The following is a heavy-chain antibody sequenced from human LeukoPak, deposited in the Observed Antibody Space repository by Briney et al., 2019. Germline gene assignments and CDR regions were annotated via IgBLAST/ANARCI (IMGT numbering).Heavy chain of an antibody. CDR3: ARGMKYSSGWYYMDV. V-gene: IGHV3-53*01. D-gene: IGHD6-19*01. CDR1: GFTVSSNY. CDR2: IYRGGST. J-gene: IGHJ6*03. Sequence: GGSLRLSCAASGFTVSSNYMKWVRQARGRGLGWVSVIYRGGSTYYTDSVKGRFAIARDNSKNTLYLQMNSLRAEDTAVYYCARGMKYSSGWYYMDVWGKGTTVTISS.